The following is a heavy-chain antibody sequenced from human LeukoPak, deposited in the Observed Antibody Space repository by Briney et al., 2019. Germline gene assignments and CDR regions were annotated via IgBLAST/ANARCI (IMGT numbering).Heavy chain of an antibody. CDR3: AGLVGRYSSGLYYYYFDY. Sequence: PSETLSLTCAVYGGSFSGYYWSWIRQPPGKGLEWIGEINHSGSTNYNPSLKSRATISVDTSKNQFSLKLSSVTAADAAVYYCAGLVGRYSSGLYYYYFDYWGQGTLVTVSS. CDR1: GGSFSGYY. J-gene: IGHJ4*02. CDR2: INHSGST. V-gene: IGHV4-34*01. D-gene: IGHD3-22*01.